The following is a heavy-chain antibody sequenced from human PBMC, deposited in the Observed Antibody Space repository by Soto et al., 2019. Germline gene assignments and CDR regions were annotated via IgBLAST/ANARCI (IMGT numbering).Heavy chain of an antibody. J-gene: IGHJ6*02. CDR1: GDSINDYF. CDR2: IYTTGTT. D-gene: IGHD2-2*01. Sequence: PSETLSLTCTVSGDSINDYFWTWIRQPAGKGLKWIGRIYTTGTTNYNPSLKSRVTISVDTSKNQFSLKLSSVTAADTAVYYCARDLSPAGRYYYYGMDVWGQGTTVTVSS. CDR3: ARDLSPAGRYYYYGMDV. V-gene: IGHV4-4*07.